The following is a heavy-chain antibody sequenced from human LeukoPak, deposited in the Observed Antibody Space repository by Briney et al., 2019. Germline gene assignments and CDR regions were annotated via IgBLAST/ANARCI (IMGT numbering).Heavy chain of an antibody. CDR2: ISNNGRYT. V-gene: IGHV3-23*01. CDR3: AKQLGYCSDGSCYFPY. CDR1: GFTFSSYS. D-gene: IGHD2-15*01. Sequence: GGSLRLSCAASGFTFSSYSMSWVRQAPGKGLEWVSAISNNGRYTYYADSVQGRFTISRDNSKSTLCLQMNSLRAEDTAVYYCAKQLGYCSDGSCYFPYWGQGTLVTVSS. J-gene: IGHJ4*02.